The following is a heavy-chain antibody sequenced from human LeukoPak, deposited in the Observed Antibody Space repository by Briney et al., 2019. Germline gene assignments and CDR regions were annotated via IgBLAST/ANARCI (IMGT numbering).Heavy chain of an antibody. J-gene: IGHJ5*02. Sequence: GGSLRLSCAAAGLTFSSYGVGWVRQAPGNGLGWVAVISYDGSNQYYADYVKGPFTISRDNSKNTLYPQMNSLLAEDTAVYYCAKDRYCRGGSCHFGNWFDPWGKGTLVTVSS. CDR2: ISYDGSNQ. V-gene: IGHV3-30*18. D-gene: IGHD2-15*01. CDR3: AKDRYCRGGSCHFGNWFDP. CDR1: GLTFSSYG.